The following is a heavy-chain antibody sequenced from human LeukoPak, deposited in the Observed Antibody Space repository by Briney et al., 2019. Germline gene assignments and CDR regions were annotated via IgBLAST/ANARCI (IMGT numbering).Heavy chain of an antibody. CDR1: GFTFSSYG. Sequence: GGSLRLSCAASGFTFSSYGMHWVRQAPGKGLEWVAVIWYDGSNKYYADSVKGRFTISRDNSKNTLYLQMNSLRAEDTAVYYCARDGAAVYWYFDLWGRGTLVTVSS. CDR2: IWYDGSNK. J-gene: IGHJ2*01. V-gene: IGHV3-33*01. D-gene: IGHD6-13*01. CDR3: ARDGAAVYWYFDL.